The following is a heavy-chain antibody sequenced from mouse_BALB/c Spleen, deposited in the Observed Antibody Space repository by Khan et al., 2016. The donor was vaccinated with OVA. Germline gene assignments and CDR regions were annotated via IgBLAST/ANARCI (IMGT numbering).Heavy chain of an antibody. Sequence: VQLKGSGPDLVKPGASVKISCKASGYSFTVYYMTWVKQSHGKSPEWIGRVNPNNGDTNYNQNFKGKAILTVDKSSNTAYMELRSLTSEDSAVFYCARGYEFFPYWGQGTLVTVSA. V-gene: IGHV1-26*01. J-gene: IGHJ3*01. D-gene: IGHD2-12*01. CDR1: GYSFTVYY. CDR2: VNPNNGDT. CDR3: ARGYEFFPY.